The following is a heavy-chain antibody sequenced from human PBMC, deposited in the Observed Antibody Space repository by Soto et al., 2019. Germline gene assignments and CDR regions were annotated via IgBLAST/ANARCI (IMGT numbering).Heavy chain of an antibody. J-gene: IGHJ3*02. CDR1: GGTFSSYT. V-gene: IGHV1-69*02. CDR3: AEGLTYYYDSRSDAFDI. Sequence: QVQLVQSGAEVKKPGSSVKVSCKASGGTFSSYTISWVRQAPGQGLEWMGRIIPILGIANCAQKFQGRVTITADKSTSTAYMELSSLRSEDTAVYYCAEGLTYYYDSRSDAFDIWGQGTMVTVSS. CDR2: IIPILGIA. D-gene: IGHD3-22*01.